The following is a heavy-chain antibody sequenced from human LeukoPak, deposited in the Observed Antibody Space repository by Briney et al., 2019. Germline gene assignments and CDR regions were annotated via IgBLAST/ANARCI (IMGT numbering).Heavy chain of an antibody. D-gene: IGHD6-13*01. Sequence: PSETLSLTCTVSGGSISSYYWSWIRQPPGKGLEWIGYIYYSGSTNYNPSLKSRVTISVDTSKNQFSLKLSSVTAADTAVYYCARDPRYPIAAAGNRNGIWGQGTLVTVSS. CDR2: IYYSGST. J-gene: IGHJ4*02. CDR1: GGSISSYY. CDR3: ARDPRYPIAAAGNRNGI. V-gene: IGHV4-59*01.